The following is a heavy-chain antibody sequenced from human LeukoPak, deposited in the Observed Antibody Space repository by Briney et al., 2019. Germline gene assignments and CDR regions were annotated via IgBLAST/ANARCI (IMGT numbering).Heavy chain of an antibody. CDR3: AKISSTAAPTDY. V-gene: IGHV3-21*01. CDR1: GFTFSSYS. CDR2: ISSSTSYI. D-gene: IGHD3-16*02. Sequence: PGGSLRLSCAASGFTFSSYSMNWVRQAPGKGLEWVSSISSSTSYIYYADSVKGRFTISRDNAKNSLYLQMNSLRAEDTAVYYCAKISSTAAPTDYWGQGTLVTVSS. J-gene: IGHJ4*02.